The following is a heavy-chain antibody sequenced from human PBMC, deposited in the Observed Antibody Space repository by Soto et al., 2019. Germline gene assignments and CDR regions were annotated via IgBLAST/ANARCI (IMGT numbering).Heavy chain of an antibody. Sequence: GGSLRLSCAASGFTFSSYAMSWVRQAPGKGLEWVSAISGSGGSTYYADSVKGRFTISRDNAKNSLYLQMNSLRAGDTAVYYCARGVGIAARPRGTYWFDPWGQGTLVTVSS. CDR2: ISGSGGST. D-gene: IGHD6-6*01. CDR3: ARGVGIAARPRGTYWFDP. CDR1: GFTFSSYA. V-gene: IGHV3-23*01. J-gene: IGHJ5*02.